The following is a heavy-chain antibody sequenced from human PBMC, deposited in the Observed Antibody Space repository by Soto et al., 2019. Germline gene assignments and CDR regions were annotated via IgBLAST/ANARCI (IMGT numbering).Heavy chain of an antibody. CDR1: GGSISSYY. CDR2: IYYSGST. D-gene: IGHD2-15*01. V-gene: IGHV4-59*01. J-gene: IGHJ6*02. Sequence: SETLSLTCTVSGGSISSYYWSWIRQPPGKGLEWIGYIYYSGSTNYNPSLKSRVTISVDTSKNQFSLKLSSVTTADTAVYYCARGDCSGGSCYARYYYGMDVWGQGATVTVSS. CDR3: ARGDCSGGSCYARYYYGMDV.